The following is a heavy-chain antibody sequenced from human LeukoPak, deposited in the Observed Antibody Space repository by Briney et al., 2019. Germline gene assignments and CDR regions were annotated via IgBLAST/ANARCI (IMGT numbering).Heavy chain of an antibody. D-gene: IGHD1-26*01. CDR1: GFTFNTYA. CDR2: IVGSGAGT. V-gene: IGHV3-23*01. CDR3: ARDKQVGATYFDY. Sequence: PGGSLRLSCAASGFTFNTYAMSWVRQAPGKGLEWVSAIVGSGAGTYYADSVKGRFTISRDNSKNTLYLQLNSLRAEDTAVYYCARDKQVGATYFDYWGQGTLVTVSS. J-gene: IGHJ4*02.